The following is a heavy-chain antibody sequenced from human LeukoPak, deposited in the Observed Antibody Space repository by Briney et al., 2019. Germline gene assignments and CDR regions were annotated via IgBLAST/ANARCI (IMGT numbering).Heavy chain of an antibody. CDR2: IYSGGST. V-gene: IGHV3-66*01. J-gene: IGHJ4*02. CDR3: ARDLSVLAATPRDY. Sequence: PGGSLRLSCAASGFTVSSSYMSWVRQAPGKGREWVSVIYSGGSTYYADSVKGRFTISRDNSNNTLYLQMNSLRAEDTAVYYCARDLSVLAATPRDYWGQGTQVTVSS. CDR1: GFTVSSSY. D-gene: IGHD2-15*01.